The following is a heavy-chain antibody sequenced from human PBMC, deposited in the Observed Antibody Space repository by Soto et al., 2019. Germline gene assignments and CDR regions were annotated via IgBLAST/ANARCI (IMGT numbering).Heavy chain of an antibody. J-gene: IGHJ4*02. D-gene: IGHD2-2*01. CDR3: GRCTSTSCHLGSDY. CDR2: ISYDGSNK. Sequence: QVLLVDSGGGVVQPGRSLRLSCAASGFTFSSYAMNWVRQALGKGLEWVALISYDGSNKYYADSVRGRFTISRDSSTNTLFLQMNSLRAADTAVYYCGRCTSTSCHLGSDYWGQGTLVTVSS. V-gene: IGHV3-30-3*01. CDR1: GFTFSSYA.